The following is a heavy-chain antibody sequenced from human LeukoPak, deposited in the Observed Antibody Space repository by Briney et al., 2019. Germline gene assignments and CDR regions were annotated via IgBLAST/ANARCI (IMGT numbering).Heavy chain of an antibody. CDR3: ARDYGYPEAIGLDAFDI. CDR1: GGSISSYY. V-gene: IGHV4-59*01. D-gene: IGHD2-15*01. CDR2: IYYSGST. Sequence: SETLSLTCTVSGGSISSYYWSWVRQPPGKGLEWGGYIYYSGSTNYNPSLKSRVTISVDTSKNQFSLKLSSVTAADTAVYYCARDYGYPEAIGLDAFDIWGQGTMVTVSS. J-gene: IGHJ3*02.